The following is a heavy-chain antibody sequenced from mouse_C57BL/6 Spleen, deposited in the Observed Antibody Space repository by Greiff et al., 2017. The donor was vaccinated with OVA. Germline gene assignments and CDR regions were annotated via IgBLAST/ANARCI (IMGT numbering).Heavy chain of an antibody. J-gene: IGHJ4*01. D-gene: IGHD4-1*01. V-gene: IGHV1-26*01. CDR2: INPNNGGT. CDR3: ARSGWDGAMDY. CDR1: GYTFTDYY. Sequence: VQLQQSGPELVKPGASVKISCKASGYTFTDYYMNWVKQSHGKSLEWIGDINPNNGGTSYNQKFKGKATLTVDKSSSTAYMELRSLTSEDSAVYYCARSGWDGAMDYWGQGTSVTVSS.